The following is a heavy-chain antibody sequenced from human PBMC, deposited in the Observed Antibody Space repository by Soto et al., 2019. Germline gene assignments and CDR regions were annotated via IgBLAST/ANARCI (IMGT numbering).Heavy chain of an antibody. V-gene: IGHV3-48*02. CDR3: AREQWELRNYYYYGMDV. D-gene: IGHD1-26*01. CDR2: ISSSSSTI. Sequence: EVQLVESGGGLVQPGGSLRLSCAASGFTFSSYSMNWVRQAPGTGLEWVSYISSSSSTIYYADSVKGRVPISRDNAKNSLDLQLNSLRDEDTAVYYCAREQWELRNYYYYGMDVWGQGTTVTVSS. J-gene: IGHJ6*02. CDR1: GFTFSSYS.